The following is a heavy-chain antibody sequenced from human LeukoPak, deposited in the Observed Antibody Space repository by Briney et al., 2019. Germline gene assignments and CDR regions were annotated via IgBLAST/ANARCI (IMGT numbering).Heavy chain of an antibody. CDR3: ASSGSYWYYYYGMDV. D-gene: IGHD1-26*01. V-gene: IGHV3-30*04. CDR2: ISYDGSNK. CDR1: GFTFSSYA. J-gene: IGHJ6*02. Sequence: GGSLRLSCAASGFTFSSYAMHWVRQAPGKGLEWVAVISYDGSNKYYADSVKGRFTISRDNSKNTLYLQMNGLRAEDTAVYYCASSGSYWYYYYGMDVWGQGTTVTVSS.